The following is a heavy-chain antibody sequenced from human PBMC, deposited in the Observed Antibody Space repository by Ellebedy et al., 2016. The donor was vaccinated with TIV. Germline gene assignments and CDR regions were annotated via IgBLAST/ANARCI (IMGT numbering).Heavy chain of an antibody. V-gene: IGHV3-23*01. CDR1: GFTFSNIV. CDR2: VDTSGGNT. J-gene: IGHJ6*02. CDR3: GRDDRYGLDV. Sequence: GESLKISCSASGFTFSNIVMSWVRQAPGKGLEWVSVVDTSGGNTYYTDPVKGRFTISRDNAKDTVYLQMNSLRAEDTAVYYCGRDDRYGLDVWGQGTTVIVSS.